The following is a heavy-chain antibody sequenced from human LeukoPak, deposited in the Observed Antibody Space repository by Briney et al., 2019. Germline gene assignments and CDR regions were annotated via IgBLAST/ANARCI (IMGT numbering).Heavy chain of an antibody. Sequence: PSETLSLTCAVYGGSFSRYYWSWIRQSPGKGLEWIAEIDHRGDTNYNPSVKSRVTISVDTSKNQLSLEVRSLSAADTAVYYCARGATISETGYFDFWGRGPWSPSPQ. CDR1: GGSFSRYY. CDR2: IDHRGDT. CDR3: ARGATISETGYFDF. J-gene: IGHJ4*03. D-gene: IGHD5-24*01. V-gene: IGHV4-34*01.